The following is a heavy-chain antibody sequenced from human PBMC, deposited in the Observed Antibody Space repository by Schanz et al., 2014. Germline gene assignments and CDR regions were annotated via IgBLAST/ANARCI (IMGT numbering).Heavy chain of an antibody. CDR2: TSHDGSFT. CDR1: GFTFSRYW. Sequence: EVQLVESGGELIQPGGSLRLSCEASGFTFSRYWMHWVRQAPGKGLEWVSRTSHDGSFTTFADSVKGRFTISRDNAKNALYLQMNSLRAEDTAVYYCVRDTDYHFDYWGQGTLVTVSS. V-gene: IGHV3-74*01. D-gene: IGHD4-17*01. CDR3: VRDTDYHFDY. J-gene: IGHJ4*02.